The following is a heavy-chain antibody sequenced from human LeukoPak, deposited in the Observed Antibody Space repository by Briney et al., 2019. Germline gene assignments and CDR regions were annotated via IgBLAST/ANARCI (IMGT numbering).Heavy chain of an antibody. J-gene: IGHJ4*02. CDR2: IYPGDSDT. Sequence: GESLKISCKGSGYSFTNYWIGWVRQMPGKGLEWIGIIYPGDSDTRYSPSFQGQVTISADKSISTAYLQWSSLKASDTAMYYCARQKYYYDSSGSIWGQGTLVTVSS. CDR3: ARQKYYYDSSGSI. CDR1: GYSFTNYW. V-gene: IGHV5-51*01. D-gene: IGHD3-22*01.